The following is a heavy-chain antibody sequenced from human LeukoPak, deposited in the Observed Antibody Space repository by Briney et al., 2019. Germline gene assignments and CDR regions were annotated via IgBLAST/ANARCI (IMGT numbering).Heavy chain of an antibody. CDR2: IRYDGSNK. V-gene: IGHV3-30*02. D-gene: IGHD5-24*01. CDR1: GFTFSSYG. Sequence: PGGSLRLSCAASGFTFSSYGMHWVRQAPGKGLEWVAFIRYDGSNKYYADSVKGRFTISRDNAKNSLYLQMNSLRAEDTAVYYCARDGRDGYKTPPFDYWGQGTLVTVSS. J-gene: IGHJ4*02. CDR3: ARDGRDGYKTPPFDY.